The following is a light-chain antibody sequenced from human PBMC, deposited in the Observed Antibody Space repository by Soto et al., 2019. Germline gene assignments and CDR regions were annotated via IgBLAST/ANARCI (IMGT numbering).Light chain of an antibody. V-gene: IGLV2-14*01. CDR1: SXYVGGYDF. J-gene: IGLJ1*01. CDR2: EVS. CDR3: SSYGSSGTSV. Sequence: QSALTQPASVAGSPGQSITISCAGTSXYVGGYDFVSWYQHHPGRAPKLLIYEVSGRPSGVSYRFSGSKSGNTASLIISGLQAEDEAYYYCSSYGSSGTSVFGTGTKVTV.